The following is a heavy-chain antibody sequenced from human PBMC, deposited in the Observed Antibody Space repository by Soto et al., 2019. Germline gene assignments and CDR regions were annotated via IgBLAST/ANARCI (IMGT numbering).Heavy chain of an antibody. J-gene: IGHJ4*02. CDR3: ARAWEPIYFHY. CDR1: GGSVSSTSYY. D-gene: IGHD1-26*01. CDR2: IHYSGST. Sequence: SETLSLTCTVSGGSVSSTSYYWTWIRQPPGKGLEWIGYIHYSGSTNYNPSLQSRVTISVDTSKNHFSLELTSVTAADTAVYYCARAWEPIYFHYWGPGLLLTVS. V-gene: IGHV4-61*01.